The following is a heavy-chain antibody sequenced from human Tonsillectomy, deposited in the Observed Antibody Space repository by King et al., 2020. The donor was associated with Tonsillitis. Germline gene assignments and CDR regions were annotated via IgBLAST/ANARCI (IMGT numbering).Heavy chain of an antibody. V-gene: IGHV1-18*04. J-gene: IGHJ4*02. D-gene: IGHD6-19*01. Sequence: VQLVESGAEVKKPGASVRVSCKASGYTFTSYGLSWVRQAPGQGLEWMGWISVYNGNTNYALRLQDRVTMTTDTSTNTAYMELRSLRSDDTAVYYCAREGYISGWSRSTFDYWGQGTLVTVSS. CDR1: GYTFTSYG. CDR3: AREGYISGWSRSTFDY. CDR2: ISVYNGNT.